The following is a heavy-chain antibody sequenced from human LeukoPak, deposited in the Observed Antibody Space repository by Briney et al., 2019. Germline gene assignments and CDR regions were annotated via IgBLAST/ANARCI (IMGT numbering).Heavy chain of an antibody. J-gene: IGHJ3*02. Sequence: GGSLRLSCAASGVTVSSNYMSWVRQAPGKGLEWVSVIYSGGSTYYADSVKGRFTISRDNSKNTLYLQMNSLRAEDTAVYYRARWGRDLDAFDIWGQGTMVTVSS. CDR3: ARWGRDLDAFDI. CDR2: IYSGGST. V-gene: IGHV3-66*01. D-gene: IGHD3-16*01. CDR1: GVTVSSNY.